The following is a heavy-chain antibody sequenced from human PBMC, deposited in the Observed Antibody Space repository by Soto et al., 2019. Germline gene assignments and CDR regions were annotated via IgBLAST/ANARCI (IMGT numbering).Heavy chain of an antibody. CDR2: INGSGGST. D-gene: IGHD2-21*02. V-gene: IGHV3-23*01. Sequence: GGSLRLFCAASEFIFSKSSMMWVRQAPGAGLEWVSGINGSGGSTFYADSVKGRFTISRDNLKNKLFMQMNSLKAEDTALYYCVKWGDDSKYFHHWGQGTLVTV. J-gene: IGHJ1*01. CDR3: VKWGDDSKYFHH. CDR1: EFIFSKSS.